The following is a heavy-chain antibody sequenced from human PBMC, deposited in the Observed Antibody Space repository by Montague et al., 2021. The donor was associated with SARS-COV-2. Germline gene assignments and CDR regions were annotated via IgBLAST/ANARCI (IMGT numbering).Heavy chain of an antibody. CDR2: VSASGST. CDR3: ARDVVAAPGTFDY. D-gene: IGHD6-13*01. CDR1: GDSISYFY. V-gene: IGHV4-4*07. Sequence: SESLSLTYTVSGDSISYFYWSWIRQPAGKGLERIGRVSASGSTNYNPSLNSRVTMSVDTSKKQFSLRLSPVTAADTAVYYCARDVVAAPGTFDYWGQGTLVTVSS. J-gene: IGHJ4*02.